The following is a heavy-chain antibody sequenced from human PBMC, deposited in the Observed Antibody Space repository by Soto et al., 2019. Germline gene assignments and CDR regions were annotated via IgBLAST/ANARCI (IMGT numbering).Heavy chain of an antibody. Sequence: QLQLQESGPGLVKPSETLSLTCSLSGGAISDARFYWGWIRQSPGRGLAWIGSIYYTGTTFFNPSLQSRVNISLNSSENPFSLKLYSLTAADTALYFCARQKWEQPKWFDPWGQGTLVIVSP. V-gene: IGHV4-39*01. CDR2: IYYTGTT. CDR1: GGAISDARFY. CDR3: ARQKWEQPKWFDP. J-gene: IGHJ5*02. D-gene: IGHD1-26*01.